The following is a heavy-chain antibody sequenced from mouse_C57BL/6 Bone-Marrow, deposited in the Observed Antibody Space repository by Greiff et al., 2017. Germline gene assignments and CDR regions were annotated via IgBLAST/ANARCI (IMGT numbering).Heavy chain of an antibody. V-gene: IGHV5-9*01. CDR2: ISGGGGNT. J-gene: IGHJ4*01. Sequence: EVMLVESGGGLVKPGGSLKLSCAASGFTFSSYTMSWVRQTPEKRLEWVATISGGGGNTYYPDSVKGRFTISRDSDKNTLYLQVSSLRSEDTALYYCARHRRVGYWGQGTSVTVSS. CDR3: ARHRRVGY. CDR1: GFTFSSYT.